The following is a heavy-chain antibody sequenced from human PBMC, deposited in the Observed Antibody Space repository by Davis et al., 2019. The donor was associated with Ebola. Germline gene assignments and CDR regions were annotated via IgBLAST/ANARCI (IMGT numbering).Heavy chain of an antibody. J-gene: IGHJ4*02. Sequence: PGGSLRLSCAASGFSFSSYWMHWVRQAPGKGLEWVSVIYSAGTTYYADSVKGRFTISRDNAKNSLYLQMNSLRDEDTAVYYCVMRDPYYSGAYDFWGQGTLVTVSS. CDR3: VMRDPYYSGAYDF. V-gene: IGHV3-66*01. CDR1: GFSFSSYW. CDR2: IYSAGTT. D-gene: IGHD6-19*01.